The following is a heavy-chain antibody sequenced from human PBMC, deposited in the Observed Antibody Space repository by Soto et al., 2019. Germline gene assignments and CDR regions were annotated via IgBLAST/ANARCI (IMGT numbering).Heavy chain of an antibody. D-gene: IGHD3-3*01. CDR2: IYYSGST. CDR3: ARDRYYDFWSGYPGYGMDV. CDR1: GGSISSGGYY. V-gene: IGHV4-31*01. Sequence: QVQLQESGPGLVKPSQTLSITCTVSGGSISSGGYYWSWIRQHPGKGLEWIGYIYYSGSTYDNPSLNSPVTMSVDTSKDQFSLKLSSVTAADTAVYYCARDRYYDFWSGYPGYGMDVCGQGTTVTVSS. J-gene: IGHJ6*02.